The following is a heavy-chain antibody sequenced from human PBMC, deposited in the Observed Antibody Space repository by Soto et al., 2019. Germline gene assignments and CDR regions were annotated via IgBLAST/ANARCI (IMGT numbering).Heavy chain of an antibody. D-gene: IGHD6-19*01. Sequence: GASVKVSCKASGYTFTSYGVSWVRQAPGQGLEWMGWISAYNGNTNYAQKLQGRVTMTTDTSTSTAYMELRSLRSDDTAVYYCARFRAVALFYGMDVWGQGTTVTVSS. V-gene: IGHV1-18*01. CDR1: GYTFTSYG. CDR2: ISAYNGNT. J-gene: IGHJ6*02. CDR3: ARFRAVALFYGMDV.